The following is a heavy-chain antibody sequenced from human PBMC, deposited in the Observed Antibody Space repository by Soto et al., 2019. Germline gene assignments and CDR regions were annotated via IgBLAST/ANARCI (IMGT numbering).Heavy chain of an antibody. Sequence: EVQLVESGGGLVQPGGSLRLCCAASGFTVSSNYMSWVRQAPGKGLEWVSVIYSDGSTYYADSVKGRFTISRHNSKNTLYLQMNSLRAEDTAVYYCARDPYYDSSGYLASNGMDVWGQGTTVTVSS. CDR3: ARDPYYDSSGYLASNGMDV. CDR1: GFTVSSNY. D-gene: IGHD3-22*01. CDR2: IYSDGST. J-gene: IGHJ6*02. V-gene: IGHV3-53*04.